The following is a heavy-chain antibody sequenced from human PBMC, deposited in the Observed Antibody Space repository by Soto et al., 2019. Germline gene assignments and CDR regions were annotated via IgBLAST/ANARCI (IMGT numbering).Heavy chain of an antibody. J-gene: IGHJ4*02. D-gene: IGHD3-16*01. CDR1: GFTFSGSA. Sequence: EVQLVESGGGLVQPGGSLKLSCAASGFTFSGSAMHWVRQASGKGLEWVGRIRSKANSYATAYAASVKGRFTISRDDSKNTAYLQMNSLKTEDTAVYYCIRLVMITFGGIKSDYWGQGTLVTVSS. CDR2: IRSKANSYAT. V-gene: IGHV3-73*01. CDR3: IRLVMITFGGIKSDY.